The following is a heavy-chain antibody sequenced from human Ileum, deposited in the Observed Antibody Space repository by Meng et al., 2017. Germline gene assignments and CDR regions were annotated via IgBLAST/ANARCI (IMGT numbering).Heavy chain of an antibody. CDR2: IRSKANNYAT. V-gene: IGHV3-73*02. Sequence: VQLGEAGGALHQPGGSLKVAGAASGFSVRDPSMHWVRQASGKGLEWVGHIRSKANNYATAYAASVKGRFTISRDESKNTAYLQMSSLKTEDTAVYYCTRLYSAGWGQGTLVTVSS. CDR3: TRLYSAG. CDR1: GFSVRDPS. J-gene: IGHJ4*02. D-gene: IGHD6-13*01.